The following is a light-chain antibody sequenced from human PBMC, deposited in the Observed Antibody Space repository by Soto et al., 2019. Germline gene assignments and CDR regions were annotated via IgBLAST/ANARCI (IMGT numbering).Light chain of an antibody. CDR3: QQYGSSPPGLT. J-gene: IGKJ4*01. CDR2: GAS. V-gene: IGKV3-20*01. Sequence: EIVLTQSPGTLSLSPGEKATLSCRASQSVSSSYLAWYQQKPGQAPRLLIYGASSRATGIPDRFSGSGSGTDFTLTICRLEPEDFAVYYCQQYGSSPPGLTFGGGTKVDIK. CDR1: QSVSSSY.